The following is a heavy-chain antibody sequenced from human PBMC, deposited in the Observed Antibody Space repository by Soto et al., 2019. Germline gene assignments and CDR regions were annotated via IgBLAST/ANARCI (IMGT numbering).Heavy chain of an antibody. D-gene: IGHD3-9*01. J-gene: IGHJ5*02. V-gene: IGHV1-69*01. CDR2: IIPIFGTA. Sequence: QVQLVQSGAEVKKPGSSVKVSCKASGGTFSSYAISWVRQAPGQGLEWMGGIIPIFGTANYAQKFQGRVTITADESTSTAYMELSSLRSEDTAVYYCARGIGDILTGYTNWFDPWGQGTLVTVSS. CDR3: ARGIGDILTGYTNWFDP. CDR1: GGTFSSYA.